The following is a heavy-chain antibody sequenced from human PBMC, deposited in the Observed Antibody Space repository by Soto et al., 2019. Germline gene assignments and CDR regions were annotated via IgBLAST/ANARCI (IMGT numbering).Heavy chain of an antibody. Sequence: GGSLRLSCAASGLTFSSYGMHWVRQAPGRGLEWVAGISYDGRNKYYVDSVKGRFTISRDNSKNTLDLQMNSLRVEDTAVFYCAQDSYYHDTSGYYTFYYWGQGALVTVSS. CDR3: AQDSYYHDTSGYYTFYY. CDR2: ISYDGRNK. V-gene: IGHV3-30*18. CDR1: GLTFSSYG. J-gene: IGHJ4*01. D-gene: IGHD3-22*01.